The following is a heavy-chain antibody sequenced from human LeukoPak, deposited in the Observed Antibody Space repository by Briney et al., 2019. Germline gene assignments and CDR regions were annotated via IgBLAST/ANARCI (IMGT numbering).Heavy chain of an antibody. D-gene: IGHD5-24*01. CDR3: ARATPGGLHGYSFDY. Sequence: ASVKVSCKASGYTFKIYDINWVRHATGQGLEWMGWMNPNSGKTGFAQKFQDSVSMTRDTSINTAYMELSSTRSGNTAVYYCARATPGGLHGYSFDYWGQGTVVTVYS. J-gene: IGHJ4*02. CDR2: MNPNSGKT. CDR1: GYTFKIYD. V-gene: IGHV1-8*02.